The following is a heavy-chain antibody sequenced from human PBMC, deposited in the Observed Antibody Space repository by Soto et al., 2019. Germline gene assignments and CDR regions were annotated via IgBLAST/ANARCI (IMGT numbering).Heavy chain of an antibody. V-gene: IGHV3-23*01. Sequence: GGSLRLSCAASGFSFSSYAMSWVRQAPGKGLEWVSGMSGSGGGTYYADSVKGRFTISRDNSKNTLSLQMNSLRAEDTAVYYCAKDGESHSSGWYYFDYWGQGILVTVSS. CDR3: AKDGESHSSGWYYFDY. J-gene: IGHJ4*02. CDR1: GFSFSSYA. D-gene: IGHD6-19*01. CDR2: MSGSGGGT.